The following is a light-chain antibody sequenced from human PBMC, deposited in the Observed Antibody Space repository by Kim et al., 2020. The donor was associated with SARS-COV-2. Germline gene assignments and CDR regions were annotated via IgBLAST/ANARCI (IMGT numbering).Light chain of an antibody. J-gene: IGKJ1*01. Sequence: EIVLTQSPATLSLSPGQRATLSCGASQSVPANYLAWYQQTPGLAPRLLIYHASIRATGIPARFSGSGCGTDFTLTISSLEPEDFALYYCQQYGASPRTFGQGTKVDIK. CDR3: QQYGASPRT. V-gene: IGKV3D-20*01. CDR1: QSVPANY. CDR2: HAS.